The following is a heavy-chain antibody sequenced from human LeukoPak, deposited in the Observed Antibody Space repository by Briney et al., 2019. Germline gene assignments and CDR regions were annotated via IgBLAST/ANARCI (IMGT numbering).Heavy chain of an antibody. Sequence: PSETLSLTCTVSGGSISSSSYYWGWIRQPPGKGLEWIGYIYYSGSTYYNPSLKSRVTISVDTSKNQFSLKLSSVTAADTAVYYCARVTSDGYPHDYWGQGTLVTVSS. J-gene: IGHJ4*02. D-gene: IGHD5-24*01. CDR2: IYYSGST. CDR3: ARVTSDGYPHDY. CDR1: GGSISSSSYY. V-gene: IGHV4-31*03.